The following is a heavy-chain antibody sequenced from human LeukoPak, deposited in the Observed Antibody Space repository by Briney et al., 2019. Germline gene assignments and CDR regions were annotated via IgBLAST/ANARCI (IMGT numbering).Heavy chain of an antibody. D-gene: IGHD6-13*01. J-gene: IGHJ4*02. CDR1: GYSISSGYY. CDR3: AREYRSSGYLQFDR. V-gene: IGHV4-38-2*02. CDR2: IFHSGDT. Sequence: SETLSLTCSVSGYSISSGYYWGWIRQTPGKGLEWLASIFHSGDTYYNPSLKSRVTISVDTSKNQFSLKLNSVTDADTAVYFCAREYRSSGYLQFDRWGQGTLVALSS.